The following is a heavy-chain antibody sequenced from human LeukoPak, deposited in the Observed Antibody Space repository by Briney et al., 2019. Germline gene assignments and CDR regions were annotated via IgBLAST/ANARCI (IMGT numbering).Heavy chain of an antibody. J-gene: IGHJ4*02. V-gene: IGHV3-21*01. D-gene: IGHD3-10*01. CDR3: ARATLPLVRTIDY. CDR1: GFTFNSYS. CDR2: IGSSSNYI. Sequence: GESLRLSCAASGFTFNSYSMNWVRQAPGKGLEWVSSIGSSSNYIYYSDSVNGRFTVSRDNANNSLYLQMHSLRAEDTAVYYCARATLPLVRTIDYWGQGTLVTVSS.